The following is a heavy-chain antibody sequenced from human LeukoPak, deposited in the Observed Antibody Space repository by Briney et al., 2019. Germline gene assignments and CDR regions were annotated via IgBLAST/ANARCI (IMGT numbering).Heavy chain of an antibody. Sequence: ASVKVSCKASGYTFTGYYMHWVRQAPGQGLEWMGRINPNSGGTNYAQKFQGRVTMTRDTSISTAYMELSRLRSDDTAVYYCARDRASYCGGDCSYDAFDIWGQGTMVTVSS. J-gene: IGHJ3*02. D-gene: IGHD2-21*02. V-gene: IGHV1-2*06. CDR2: INPNSGGT. CDR3: ARDRASYCGGDCSYDAFDI. CDR1: GYTFTGYY.